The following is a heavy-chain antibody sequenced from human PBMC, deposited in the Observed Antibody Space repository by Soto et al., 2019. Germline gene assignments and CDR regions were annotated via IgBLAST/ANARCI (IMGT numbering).Heavy chain of an antibody. J-gene: IGHJ6*02. Sequence: QVQLQESGPGLVKPSQTLSLTCTVSGGSISSGGYYWSWIRQHPGKGREWIGYIYYSGSTYYNPSLKSRVTISVDTSKNQFSLKLSSVTAADTAVYYCARGAMITFGGVIVYYYYDGMDVWGQGTTVTVSS. CDR3: ARGAMITFGGVIVYYYYDGMDV. CDR2: IYYSGST. CDR1: GGSISSGGYY. V-gene: IGHV4-31*03. D-gene: IGHD3-16*02.